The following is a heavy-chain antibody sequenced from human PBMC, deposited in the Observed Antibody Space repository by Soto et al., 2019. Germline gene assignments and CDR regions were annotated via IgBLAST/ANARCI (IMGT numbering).Heavy chain of an antibody. J-gene: IGHJ3*01. V-gene: IGHV3-7*05. CDR2: IKQDGSEK. CDR1: GFTFSSYW. D-gene: IGHD2-21*02. CDR3: ARDLAYCGGDCYFARPVDFLGPDF. Sequence: GGSPRLSCAASGFTFSSYWMSWVRQAPGKGLEWVANIKQDGSEKYYVDSVKGRFTISRDNTKNSLYLQMNSLRAEDTAVYYCARDLAYCGGDCYFARPVDFLGPDFWGQGTMVTVSS.